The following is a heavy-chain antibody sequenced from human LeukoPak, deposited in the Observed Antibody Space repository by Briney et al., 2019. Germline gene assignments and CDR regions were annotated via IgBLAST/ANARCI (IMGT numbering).Heavy chain of an antibody. Sequence: GESLKISGKGSGYSFTSYWNGWVRQMPGKGLEWMGIIYPGDSDTRYSPSFQGQVTISADKSISTAYLQWSSLKASDTAMYYCARQSVTHADYWGQGTLVAVSS. CDR2: IYPGDSDT. CDR3: ARQSVTHADY. J-gene: IGHJ4*02. CDR1: GYSFTSYW. D-gene: IGHD4-17*01. V-gene: IGHV5-51*01.